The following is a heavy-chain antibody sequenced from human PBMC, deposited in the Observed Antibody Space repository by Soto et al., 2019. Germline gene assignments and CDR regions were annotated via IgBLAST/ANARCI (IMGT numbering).Heavy chain of an antibody. D-gene: IGHD3-22*01. CDR1: GGSTSSGSDS. Sequence: SETLSLTCAVSGGSTSSGSDSWNWIRQPPGKGLEWIGYIYHSGSAYYNPSLKSRVTISVDRSKNQFSLKLNSVTAADTAVYYCARHLGPIYDSSGYAFDYWGQGTLVTVSS. CDR2: IYHSGSA. V-gene: IGHV4-30-2*01. CDR3: ARHLGPIYDSSGYAFDY. J-gene: IGHJ4*02.